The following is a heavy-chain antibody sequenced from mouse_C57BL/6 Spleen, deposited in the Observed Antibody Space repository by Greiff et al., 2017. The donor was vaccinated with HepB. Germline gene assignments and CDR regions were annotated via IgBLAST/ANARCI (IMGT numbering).Heavy chain of an antibody. CDR1: GYTFTSYG. CDR2: IYPRSGNT. D-gene: IGHD1-1*01. J-gene: IGHJ4*01. Sequence: QVQLKQSGAELARPGASVKLSCKASGYTFTSYGISWVKQRTGQGLEWIGEIYPRSGNTYYNEKFKGKATLTADKSSSTAYMELRSLTSEDSAVYFCLITTVVGEDAMDYWGQGTSVTVSS. V-gene: IGHV1-81*01. CDR3: LITTVVGEDAMDY.